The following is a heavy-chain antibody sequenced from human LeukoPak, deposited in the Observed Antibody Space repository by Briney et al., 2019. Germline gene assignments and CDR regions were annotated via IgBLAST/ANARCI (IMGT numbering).Heavy chain of an antibody. J-gene: IGHJ6*03. V-gene: IGHV4-39*01. CDR2: IYYSGTT. CDR1: GGSISSSHYY. D-gene: IGHD3-10*01. CDR3: ARQISDYYYYYIDV. Sequence: SETLSLTCTVSGGSISSSHYYWGWIRQTPGKGLEWVGTIYYSGTTYYNPSLENRATISEDTSKNQFSLTLRSVTAADTAVYYCARQISDYYYYYIDVWGKGTTVTVSS.